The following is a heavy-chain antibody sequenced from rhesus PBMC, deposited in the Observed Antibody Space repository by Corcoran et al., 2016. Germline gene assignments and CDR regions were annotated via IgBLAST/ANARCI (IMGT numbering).Heavy chain of an antibody. Sequence: QLQLQESGPGLVKPSETLSVTCAVSGGSISSSYWSWIRQAPGKGLEWIGYIYGSGSSTNYNPSLQSRGTLSVDTSKNQLSLKLSSVTTADTAVYYCARASNWGDYSDGLDSWGQGVVVTVSS. CDR3: ARASNWGDYSDGLDS. CDR1: GGSISSSY. J-gene: IGHJ6*01. D-gene: IGHD3-34*01. V-gene: IGHV4-169*01. CDR2: IYGSGSST.